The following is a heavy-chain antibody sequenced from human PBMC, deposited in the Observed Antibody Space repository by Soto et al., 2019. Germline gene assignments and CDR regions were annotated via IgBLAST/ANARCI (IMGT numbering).Heavy chain of an antibody. CDR1: GGSICNYDYS. D-gene: IGHD3-16*02. CDR2: IYHSGTT. CDR3: ATVIPATRYFAY. V-gene: IGHV4-30-2*01. Sequence: TXSLTYSVPGGSICNYDYSWSWVRQPPGKGLEWIGYIYHSGTTYYNPSLTSRVTISVDGSNNQFSLKLTSMTAADTAVYYCATVIPATRYFAYWGQGILVTVSS. J-gene: IGHJ4*02.